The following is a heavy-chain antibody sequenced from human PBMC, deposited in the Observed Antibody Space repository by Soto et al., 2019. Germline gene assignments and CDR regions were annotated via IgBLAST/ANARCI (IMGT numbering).Heavy chain of an antibody. Sequence: ASVKVSCKASGYTFSSYGVSWVRQAPGQGLEWMGWISPYNGNTNYAQKFQGRVIMTTDTSTSTAHMELRSLRSDDTAVYFCARNLSLQGFFSPIDYWGQETLVTSPQ. J-gene: IGHJ4*02. CDR2: ISPYNGNT. CDR1: GYTFSSYG. CDR3: ARNLSLQGFFSPIDY. D-gene: IGHD3-3*01. V-gene: IGHV1-18*01.